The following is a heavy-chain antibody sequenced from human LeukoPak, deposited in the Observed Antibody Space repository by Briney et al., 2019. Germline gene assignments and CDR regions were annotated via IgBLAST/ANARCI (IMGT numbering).Heavy chain of an antibody. CDR1: GYTFTSYY. J-gene: IGHJ4*02. CDR2: INPSGGST. D-gene: IGHD3-22*01. CDR3: ARDAKYYYDSSGYYNDY. V-gene: IGHV1-46*01. Sequence: GASVKVSCKASGYTFTSYYMHWVRQAPGQGLEWMGIINPSGGSTSYAQKFQGRVTMTRDTSTSTVYMELSSLRSEDTAVYYCARDAKYYYDSSGYYNDYWGQGTLVTVSS.